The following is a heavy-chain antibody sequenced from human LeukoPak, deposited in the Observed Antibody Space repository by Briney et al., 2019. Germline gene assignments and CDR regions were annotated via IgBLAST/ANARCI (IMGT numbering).Heavy chain of an antibody. Sequence: ASVKVSCXASGGTFSSYAISWVRQAHGQGLEWMAGIIPIFGTANYAQKFQGRVTITADESTSTAYMELSSLRSEDTAVYYCARDIYYDSSGYTWGQGTLVTVSS. D-gene: IGHD3-22*01. CDR2: IIPIFGTA. CDR3: ARDIYYDSSGYT. V-gene: IGHV1-69*13. CDR1: GGTFSSYA. J-gene: IGHJ5*02.